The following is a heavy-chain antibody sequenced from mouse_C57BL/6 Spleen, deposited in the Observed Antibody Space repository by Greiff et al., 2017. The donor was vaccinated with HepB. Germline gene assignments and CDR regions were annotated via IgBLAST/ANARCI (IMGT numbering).Heavy chain of an antibody. Sequence: VQLQQSGPGLVQPSQSLSITCTVSGFSLTSYGVHWVRQSPGKGLEWLGVIWSGGSTDYNADFISRLSISKDKSKSQVFFKMNSLQADDTAIYYCARIYYGSPFAYWGQGTLVTVSA. V-gene: IGHV2-2*01. D-gene: IGHD1-1*01. J-gene: IGHJ3*01. CDR1: GFSLTSYG. CDR2: IWSGGST. CDR3: ARIYYGSPFAY.